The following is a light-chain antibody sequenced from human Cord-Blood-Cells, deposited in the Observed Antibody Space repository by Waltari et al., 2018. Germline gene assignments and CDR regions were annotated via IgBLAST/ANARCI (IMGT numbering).Light chain of an antibody. Sequence: AIRMTQSPSSLSASTGDRVTITCRASQGISSYLAWYQQKPGKAPKLLIYAASTLQSGVPTMFGGNRSGTDFTLTISCLQSKDFATYYCQQYYSYPCTFGQGTKVHIK. J-gene: IGKJ1*01. CDR1: QGISSY. V-gene: IGKV1-8*01. CDR3: QQYYSYPCT. CDR2: AAS.